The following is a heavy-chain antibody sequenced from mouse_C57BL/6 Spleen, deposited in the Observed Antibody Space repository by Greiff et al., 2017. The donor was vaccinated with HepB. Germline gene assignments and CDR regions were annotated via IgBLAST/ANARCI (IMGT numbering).Heavy chain of an antibody. J-gene: IGHJ3*01. CDR2: ISSGSSTI. CDR1: GFTFSDYG. Sequence: EVQRVESGGGLVKPGGSLKLSCAASGFTFSDYGMHWVRQAPEKGLEWVAYISSGSSTIYYADTVKGRFTISRDNAKNTLFLQMTSLRSEDTAMYDCARDSNYEGFAYWGQGTLVTVSA. D-gene: IGHD2-5*01. CDR3: ARDSNYEGFAY. V-gene: IGHV5-17*01.